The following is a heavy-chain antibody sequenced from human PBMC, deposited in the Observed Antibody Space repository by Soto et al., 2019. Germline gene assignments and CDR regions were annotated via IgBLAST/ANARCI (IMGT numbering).Heavy chain of an antibody. CDR2: ASGSGVTT. V-gene: IGHV3-23*01. CDR3: EKGRLRGLNNGNFDY. D-gene: IGHD2-8*01. Sequence: GGSLRLSCAASGFTLSNFAMSWVRQVPGKGLEWVAVASGSGVTTKYAGSVKGRFIISKDNSKNTLSLEMHGLRAEDTGVYYCEKGRLRGLNNGNFDYWGQGTLVTVYS. CDR1: GFTLSNFA. J-gene: IGHJ4*02.